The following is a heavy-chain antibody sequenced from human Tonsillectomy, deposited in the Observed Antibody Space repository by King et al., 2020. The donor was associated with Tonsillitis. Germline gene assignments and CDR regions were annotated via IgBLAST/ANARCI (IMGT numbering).Heavy chain of an antibody. CDR2: INSNGTTT. CDR3: ARGLLQRATITLGY. Sequence: EVQLVESGGGLIQPGGSLRLSCAASGFPFNNYWMHWVRQAPGKVRVWVSSINSNGTTTTYADTVKGRFTIFRDNAKNTPYLQMNSLRAEDSAVYYCARGLLQRATITLGYWGRGALVTVSS. J-gene: IGHJ4*01. CDR1: GFPFNNYW. V-gene: IGHV3-74*01. D-gene: IGHD5-24*01.